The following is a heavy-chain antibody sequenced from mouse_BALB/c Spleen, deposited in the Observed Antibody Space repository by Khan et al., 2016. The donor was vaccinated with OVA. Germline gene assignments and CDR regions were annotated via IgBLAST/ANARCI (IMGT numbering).Heavy chain of an antibody. J-gene: IGHJ2*01. CDR2: KWPGGRP. Sequence: VQLQESGPGLVAPSQSLSITCTVSGFSLTGYVVHWVGKPPARGLEWRGVKWPGGRPNYNSAIMSRLSISKDNSKSQVFLKMNSLQTDDTAMYYCARLEDIWGQGTTLTVSS. CDR1: GFSLTGYV. D-gene: IGHD1-3*01. V-gene: IGHV2-9*02. CDR3: ARLEDI.